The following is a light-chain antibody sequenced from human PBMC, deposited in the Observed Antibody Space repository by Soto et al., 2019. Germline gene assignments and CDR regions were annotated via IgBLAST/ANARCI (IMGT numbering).Light chain of an antibody. V-gene: IGKV1-27*01. Sequence: EIEMTQSPSTLSASVGDRVTLSCRASQSVSNILAWYQQRPGQVPKVLIYAASTLQSGVPSRFSGSGSGTDFTLTISSLQPEDVATYYCQQYNSASSLTFGEGTKVEIK. CDR1: QSVSNI. CDR3: QQYNSASSLT. J-gene: IGKJ4*01. CDR2: AAS.